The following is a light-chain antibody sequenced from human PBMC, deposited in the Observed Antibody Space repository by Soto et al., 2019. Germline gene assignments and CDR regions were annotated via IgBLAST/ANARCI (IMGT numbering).Light chain of an antibody. Sequence: QSALTQPPSISVAPGQRVTISCTGSGSNIGAGSDVHWYHQLPGTAPKLLIYGNTNRPSGVPDRFSGSKSGTSASLAIAGLQTEDEGDYYCQTYDSSLSGLYVFGTGTKVTVL. CDR3: QTYDSSLSGLYV. CDR1: GSNIGAGSD. J-gene: IGLJ1*01. V-gene: IGLV1-40*01. CDR2: GNT.